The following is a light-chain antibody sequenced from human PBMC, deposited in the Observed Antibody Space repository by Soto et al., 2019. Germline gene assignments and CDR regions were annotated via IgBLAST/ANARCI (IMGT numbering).Light chain of an antibody. CDR1: SSDVGGYNY. CDR3: TSYTSTSTWV. V-gene: IGLV2-14*03. J-gene: IGLJ3*02. Sequence: QSALTQPASGSGSPGQSITISCTGTSSDVGGYNYVSWYQQHPGKAPKLIIYDVSNRPSGVSNRFSGSKSGNTASLTISGLQAEDEADYYCTSYTSTSTWVFGGGTKLTVL. CDR2: DVS.